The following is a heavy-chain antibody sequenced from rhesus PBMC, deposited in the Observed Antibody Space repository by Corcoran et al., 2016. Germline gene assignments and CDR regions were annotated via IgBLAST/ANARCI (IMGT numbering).Heavy chain of an antibody. Sequence: QVQLVQSGAEVKKPGASVKLSCKASCYTFPSYSLNWVRQAPGQGLEWMGWINPNNGNTGYAQNFQGRVTMTRNTSTSTAYMELSSLRSEDTAVYYCARRYSWNYIDGGLDSWGQGVVVTVSS. J-gene: IGHJ6*01. D-gene: IGHD1-1-1*01. V-gene: IGHV1-200*01. CDR2: INPNNGNT. CDR1: CYTFPSYS. CDR3: ARRYSWNYIDGGLDS.